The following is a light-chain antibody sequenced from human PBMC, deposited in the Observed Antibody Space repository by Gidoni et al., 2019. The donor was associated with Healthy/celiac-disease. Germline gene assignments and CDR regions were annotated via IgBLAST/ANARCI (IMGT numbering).Light chain of an antibody. Sequence: EIVLTQLPGTLSLSPGERATLSGRASQHGSSSYLAWYQQKPGLAPRLLIYGASSRTTAIPDRFSGSGSGTDFTLTISRLEPEDFAVYYCQQYGSSLPWTFGQGTKVEIK. CDR1: QHGSSSY. CDR3: QQYGSSLPWT. J-gene: IGKJ1*01. CDR2: GAS. V-gene: IGKV3-20*01.